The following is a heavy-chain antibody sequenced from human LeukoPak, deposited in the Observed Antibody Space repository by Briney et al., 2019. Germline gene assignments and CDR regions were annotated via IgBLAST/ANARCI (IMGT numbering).Heavy chain of an antibody. V-gene: IGHV3-33*01. CDR2: IWYDGSNK. CDR3: SYNGSTRDY. CDR1: GFTFSSYG. Sequence: GGSLRLSCAASGFTFSSYGMHWVRQAPGKGLEWVAVIWYDGSNKYYADSVKGRFTISRDNSKNTLYLQMNSLRAEDTAVYYCSYNGSTRDYWGQGTLVTVSS. D-gene: IGHD1-26*01. J-gene: IGHJ4*02.